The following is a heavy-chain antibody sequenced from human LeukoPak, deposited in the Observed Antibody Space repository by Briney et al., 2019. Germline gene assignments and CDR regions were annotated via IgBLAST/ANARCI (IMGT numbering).Heavy chain of an antibody. V-gene: IGHV1-8*02. J-gene: IGHJ4*02. CDR3: ARDLASGSY. CDR1: GYTFTSYD. D-gene: IGHD1-26*01. Sequence: ASVKVSCKASGYTFTSYDINWVRQATGQGLEWMGWMSPNSGNTGYAQKFQGRVTMTRDMSTSTVYMELSSLRSEDTAVYYCARDLASGSYWGQGTLVTVSS. CDR2: MSPNSGNT.